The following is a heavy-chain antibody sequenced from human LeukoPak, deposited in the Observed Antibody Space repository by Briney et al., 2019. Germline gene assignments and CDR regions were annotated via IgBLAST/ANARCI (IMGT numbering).Heavy chain of an antibody. Sequence: HTGGSLRLSCAASGFTFSSYAMHWVRQAPGKGLEWVAVISYDGSNKYYADSVKGRFTISRDNSKNTLYLQMNSLRAEDTAVYYCARTGRKKAFDIWGQGTMVTVSS. CDR3: ARTGRKKAFDI. CDR1: GFTFSSYA. CDR2: ISYDGSNK. V-gene: IGHV3-30-3*01. J-gene: IGHJ3*02.